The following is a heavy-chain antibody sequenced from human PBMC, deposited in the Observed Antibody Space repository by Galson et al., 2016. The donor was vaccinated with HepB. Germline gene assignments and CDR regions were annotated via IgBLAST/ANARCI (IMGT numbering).Heavy chain of an antibody. D-gene: IGHD2-21*02. Sequence: TLSLTCSISGGSIRSGGYYWSWIRQYPGKGLEWLGNIYYTGSTFYNPSLKSRLTISIDTSKKKFSLKLSSVTATDTAVYYCARETPGPGDHRWFDPWGQGALVTVTS. CDR2: IYYTGST. CDR3: ARETPGPGDHRWFDP. CDR1: GGSIRSGGYY. V-gene: IGHV4-31*03. J-gene: IGHJ5*02.